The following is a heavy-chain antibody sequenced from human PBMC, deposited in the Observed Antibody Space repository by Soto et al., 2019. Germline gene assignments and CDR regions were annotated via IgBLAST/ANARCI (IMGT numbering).Heavy chain of an antibody. J-gene: IGHJ6*03. CDR3: ANARDYSKPTRRYYYYYYMDV. CDR2: ISGSGGST. D-gene: IGHD4-4*01. Sequence: GGSLRLSCAASGFTFSSYAMSWVRQAPGKGLEWVSAISGSGGSTYYADSVKGRFTISRDNSKNTLYLQMNSLRAEDTAVYSCANARDYSKPTRRYYYYYYMDVWGKGTTVTVSS. V-gene: IGHV3-23*01. CDR1: GFTFSSYA.